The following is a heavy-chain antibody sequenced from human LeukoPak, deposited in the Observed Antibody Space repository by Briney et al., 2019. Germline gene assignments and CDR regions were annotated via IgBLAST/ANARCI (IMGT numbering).Heavy chain of an antibody. CDR3: VRVIKARGWRHFDV. D-gene: IGHD3-22*01. CDR1: GFLFSDHY. J-gene: IGHJ4*02. Sequence: PVGSLRLSCAPSGFLFSDHYMDWVRQAPGRGLEWVGRVRVKSADYTTEFAASVKGRFSISRDDSNGSMYLQMNSLEIEDTAVYDCVRVIKARGWRHFDVWGQGTLVPVSS. V-gene: IGHV3-72*01. CDR2: VRVKSADYTT.